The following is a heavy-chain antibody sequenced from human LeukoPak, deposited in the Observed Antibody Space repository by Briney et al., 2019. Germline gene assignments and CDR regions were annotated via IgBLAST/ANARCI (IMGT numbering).Heavy chain of an antibody. V-gene: IGHV3-23*01. CDR2: INGGTT. J-gene: IGHJ4*02. CDR1: GMPFSSDA. Sequence: RGGSLRLSCAASGMPFSSDAMSWVRQAPGKGLEWVSAINGGTTLYADSVKGRFTISRDNSKNTLYLQMNSLRAEDTAVYYCARDSPGRWGQGTLVTVSS. CDR3: ARDSPGR.